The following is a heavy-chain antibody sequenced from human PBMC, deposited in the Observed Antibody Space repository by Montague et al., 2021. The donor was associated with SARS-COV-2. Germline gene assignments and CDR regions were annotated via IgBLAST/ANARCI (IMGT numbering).Heavy chain of an antibody. J-gene: IGHJ6*02. Sequence: SETLSLTCTVSGASISSYYWSWIRQPAGKGLEWIGRIYTSGSTKYNPSLKSRVTMSVDTSKNQFSLKLSSVTAADTAVYYCARDHMTTMFMVYYYGMDVWGQGTTVTVSS. CDR3: ARDHMTTMFMVYYYGMDV. D-gene: IGHD5-24*01. CDR1: GASISSYY. CDR2: IYTSGST. V-gene: IGHV4-4*07.